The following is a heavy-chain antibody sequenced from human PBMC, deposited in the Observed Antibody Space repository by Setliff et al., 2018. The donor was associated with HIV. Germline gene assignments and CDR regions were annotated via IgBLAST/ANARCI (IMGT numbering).Heavy chain of an antibody. Sequence: PLETLSLTCTVSGGSISSGSYYWSWIRQPAGKGLEWIGRIYTSGSTNYNPSLKSRVTISVDTSKNQFSLKLSSVTAADTAVYYCARGLHLRITMVRGEYYGMDVWGQGTTVTVSS. CDR2: IYTSGST. J-gene: IGHJ6*02. V-gene: IGHV4-61*02. CDR3: ARGLHLRITMVRGEYYGMDV. CDR1: GGSISSGSYY. D-gene: IGHD3-10*01.